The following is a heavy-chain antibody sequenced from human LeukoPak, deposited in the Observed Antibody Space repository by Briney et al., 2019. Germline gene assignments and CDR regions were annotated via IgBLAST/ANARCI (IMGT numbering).Heavy chain of an antibody. CDR2: IYTSGST. J-gene: IGHJ5*02. CDR3: ARDYDILTGTNWFDP. Sequence: PSETLSLTCTVSGGSISSYYWSWIRQPAGKGLEWIGRIYTSGSTNYNPSLKSRVTMSVDTSKSQFSLKLSSVTAADTAVYYCARDYDILTGTNWFDPWGQGTLVTVSS. V-gene: IGHV4-4*07. D-gene: IGHD3-9*01. CDR1: GGSISSYY.